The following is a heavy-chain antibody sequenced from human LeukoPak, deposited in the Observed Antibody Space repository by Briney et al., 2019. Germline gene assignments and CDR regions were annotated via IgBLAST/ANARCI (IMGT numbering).Heavy chain of an antibody. CDR3: AKDGSLAAGNLDF. D-gene: IGHD3-10*01. J-gene: IGHJ4*02. V-gene: IGHV3-30*02. Sequence: GGSLRLSCAASGFIFNNYALHWVRQAPGKGLEWVACIRSDGGDKYYADSVKGRFTISRDNSKDTLYLQMNSLRVEDTAVYYCAKDGSLAAGNLDFWGQGTLLTVSS. CDR1: GFIFNNYA. CDR2: IRSDGGDK.